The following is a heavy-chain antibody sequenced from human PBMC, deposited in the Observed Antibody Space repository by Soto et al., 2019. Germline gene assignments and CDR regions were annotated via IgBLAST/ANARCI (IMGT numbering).Heavy chain of an antibody. D-gene: IGHD3-16*01. V-gene: IGHV3-30*18. Sequence: QVQLVESGGGVVQPGRSLSLSCVASRFAFRSYGMHWVRQAPGKGLEWVAVISYDGSTKYYADSVKGRFTISRDNSKNTLYLQMNSQRVEDSAVYYCAKTEKAYLTSNYFDYWGQGTLVTVSS. CDR1: RFAFRSYG. CDR3: AKTEKAYLTSNYFDY. CDR2: ISYDGSTK. J-gene: IGHJ4*02.